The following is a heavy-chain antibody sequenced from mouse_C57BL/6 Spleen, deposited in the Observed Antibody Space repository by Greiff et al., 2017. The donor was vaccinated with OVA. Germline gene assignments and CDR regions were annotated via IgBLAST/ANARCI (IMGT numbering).Heavy chain of an antibody. J-gene: IGHJ2*01. D-gene: IGHD2-4*01. Sequence: VQLQQSGAELVRPGASVTLSCKASGYTFTDYEMHWVKQTPVHGLEWIGAIDPETGGTAYNQKFEGKAILTADKSSSTAYMELRSLTSEDSAVYYCTRSGDYDSFDYWGQGTTLTVSS. V-gene: IGHV1-15*01. CDR3: TRSGDYDSFDY. CDR2: IDPETGGT. CDR1: GYTFTDYE.